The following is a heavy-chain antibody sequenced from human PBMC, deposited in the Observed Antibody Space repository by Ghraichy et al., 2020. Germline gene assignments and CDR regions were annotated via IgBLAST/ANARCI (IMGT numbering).Heavy chain of an antibody. CDR3: ARAYHRTGGYYLNWYFDL. CDR1: GFTFSSYS. D-gene: IGHD3-22*01. V-gene: IGHV3-48*02. J-gene: IGHJ2*01. CDR2: ISSSSSTI. Sequence: GGSLRLSCAASGFTFSSYSMNWVRQAPGKGLEWVSYISSSSSTIYYADSVKGRFTISRDNAKNSLYLQMNSLRDEDTAVYYCARAYHRTGGYYLNWYFDLWGRGTLVTVSS.